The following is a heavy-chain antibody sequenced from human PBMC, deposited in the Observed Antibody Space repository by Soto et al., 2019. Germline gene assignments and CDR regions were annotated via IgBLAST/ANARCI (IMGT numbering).Heavy chain of an antibody. CDR3: AHSRDYRGFFDY. Sequence: QITLKESGPTLVKPTQTFTLTCSFSGFSFISSGVGVAWIRQPPGKAVEWLASIYWNDDKRFTPSVSSRLTITKDTSKNQVILTMTNMDPVDTATYYCAHSRDYRGFFDYWGQGTLVTVSS. J-gene: IGHJ4*02. V-gene: IGHV2-5*01. D-gene: IGHD2-21*01. CDR1: GFSFISSGVG. CDR2: IYWNDDK.